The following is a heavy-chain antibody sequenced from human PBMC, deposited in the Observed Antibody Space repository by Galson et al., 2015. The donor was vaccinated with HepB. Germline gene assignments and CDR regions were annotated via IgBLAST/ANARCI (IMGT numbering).Heavy chain of an antibody. Sequence: LSLTCTVSGYSISSGYYWGWIRQPPGKGLEWIGSIYHSGSTYYNPSLRSRVTISVDTSKNQFSLKLSSVTAADTAVYYCARCSSGWYVEDYWGQGTLVTVSS. J-gene: IGHJ4*02. CDR1: GYSISSGYY. D-gene: IGHD6-19*01. V-gene: IGHV4-38-2*02. CDR2: IYHSGST. CDR3: ARCSSGWYVEDY.